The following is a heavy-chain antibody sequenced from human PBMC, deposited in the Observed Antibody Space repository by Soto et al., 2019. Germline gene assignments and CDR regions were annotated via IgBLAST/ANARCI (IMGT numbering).Heavy chain of an antibody. Sequence: QVQLVQSGAEVKKPGASVKVSCKASGYSFTSHGISWVRPAPGQGLEWMAWISASNGDTNYAQKFQGRVTVTTDTSTSTGYMELRSLRSEDTAVYYCARMVRGSNIDYYHYMDVWGKGTTVTVSS. J-gene: IGHJ6*03. D-gene: IGHD3-10*01. CDR1: GYSFTSHG. V-gene: IGHV1-18*01. CDR2: ISASNGDT. CDR3: ARMVRGSNIDYYHYMDV.